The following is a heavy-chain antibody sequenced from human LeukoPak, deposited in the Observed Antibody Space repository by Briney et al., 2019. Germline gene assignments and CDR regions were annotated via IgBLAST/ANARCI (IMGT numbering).Heavy chain of an antibody. Sequence: PGGSLRLSCSGSTFSTYWMHWVRQAPGKGLVWVSRINSDGSSTNYADSVKGRFTVSRDNAKNMLYLEMNSLRAEDTAIYYCAREASSSFDYRGQGTLVTVSS. V-gene: IGHV3-74*01. CDR3: AREASSSFDY. CDR1: GSTFSTYW. D-gene: IGHD6-13*01. J-gene: IGHJ4*02. CDR2: INSDGSST.